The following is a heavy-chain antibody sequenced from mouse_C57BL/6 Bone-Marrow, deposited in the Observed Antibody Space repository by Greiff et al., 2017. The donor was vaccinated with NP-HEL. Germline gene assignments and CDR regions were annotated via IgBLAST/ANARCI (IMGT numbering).Heavy chain of an antibody. CDR2: ISDGGSYT. D-gene: IGHD2-4*01. Sequence: EVMLVESGGGLVKPGGSLKLSCAASGFTFSSYAMSWVRQTPEKRLEWVATISDGGSYTYYPDNVKGRFTISRDNAKNNLYLQMSHLKSEDAAMYYCARDENYDNDRYFDVWGTGTTVTVSS. J-gene: IGHJ1*03. CDR3: ARDENYDNDRYFDV. CDR1: GFTFSSYA. V-gene: IGHV5-4*01.